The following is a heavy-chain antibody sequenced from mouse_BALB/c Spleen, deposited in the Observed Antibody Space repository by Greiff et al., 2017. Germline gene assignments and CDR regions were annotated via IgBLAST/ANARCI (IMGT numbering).Heavy chain of an antibody. Sequence: QVQLKQSGAELAKPGASVKMSCKASGYTFTSYWMHWVKQRPGQGLEWIGYINPSTGYTEYNQKFKDKATLTADKSSSTAYMQLSSLTSEDSAVYYCARRSPSGNFAYWGQGTLVTVSA. V-gene: IGHV1-7*01. D-gene: IGHD2-1*01. CDR3: ARRSPSGNFAY. CDR2: INPSTGYT. CDR1: GYTFTSYW. J-gene: IGHJ3*01.